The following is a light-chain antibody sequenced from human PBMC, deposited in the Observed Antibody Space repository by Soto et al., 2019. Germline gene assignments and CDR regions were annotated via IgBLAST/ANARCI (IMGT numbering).Light chain of an antibody. CDR1: SSNIGTNT. J-gene: IGLJ1*01. CDR2: TNN. V-gene: IGLV1-44*01. CDR3: SSYTSSSPYV. Sequence: QSVLTQPPSASGTPGQRVSISCSGSSSNIGTNTVIWYQQLPGAAPKLLIYTNNQRPSGVPDRFSGSKSGTSASLAISGLQSEDEADYYCSSYTSSSPYVFGTGTKVTVL.